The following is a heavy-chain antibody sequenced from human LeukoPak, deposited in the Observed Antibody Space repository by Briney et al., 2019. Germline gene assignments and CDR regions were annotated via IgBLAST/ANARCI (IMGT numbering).Heavy chain of an antibody. Sequence: SETLSLTCVVSGYSISSGYYWGWIRQPPGKGLEWIGSVYHSGRTYDNSSLKSRVTISVDTFKNQFSLKLRPVTAADTAVYYCARADYGRNLGGFDPWGQGTLVIVSS. CDR3: ARADYGRNLGGFDP. J-gene: IGHJ5*02. V-gene: IGHV4-38-2*01. CDR1: GYSISSGYY. CDR2: VYHSGRT. D-gene: IGHD4-17*01.